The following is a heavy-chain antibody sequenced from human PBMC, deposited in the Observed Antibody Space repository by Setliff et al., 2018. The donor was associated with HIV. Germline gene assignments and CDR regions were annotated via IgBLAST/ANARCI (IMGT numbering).Heavy chain of an antibody. CDR3: ARELLRSWDGSENSYKPYYFDY. V-gene: IGHV4-39*07. J-gene: IGHJ4*02. CDR1: GDSISRSRYY. D-gene: IGHD3-10*01. CDR2: IYNRGST. Sequence: PSETLSLTCVVSGDSISRSRYYWGWIRRPPGKGLEWIGSIYNRGSTYYNPSLKSRVTISVDTSKNQFSLKLSSVTAADTAVYYCARELLRSWDGSENSYKPYYFDYWGQGTLVTVSS.